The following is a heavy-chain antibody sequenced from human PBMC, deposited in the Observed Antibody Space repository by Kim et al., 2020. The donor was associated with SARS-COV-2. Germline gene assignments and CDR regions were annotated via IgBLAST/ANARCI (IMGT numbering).Heavy chain of an antibody. V-gene: IGHV3-30-3*01. D-gene: IGHD1-20*01. J-gene: IGHJ4*02. Sequence: GGSLRLSCAASGFTFSNYAMHWVRQAPGKGLEWVAVISYDGSNQWYADSVKCRFTISRDNYNTLYLQMNRLRTDDTAIYYCARDAITAYFDYWGQGTLVT. CDR3: ARDAITAYFDY. CDR1: GFTFSNYA. CDR2: ISYDGSNQ.